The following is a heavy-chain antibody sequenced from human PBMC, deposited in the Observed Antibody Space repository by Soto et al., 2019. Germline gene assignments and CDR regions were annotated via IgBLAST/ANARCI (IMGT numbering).Heavy chain of an antibody. CDR3: DASTTKVISSYTS. J-gene: IGHJ4*02. V-gene: IGHV3-64D*06. D-gene: IGHD2-2*02. CDR1: VFMFSNCA. Sequence: PWGSLGISCSSSVFMFSNCAMHWVRQAPGKGPEYVSAISSDGGDTFYADSVKARFTVSRDNNRNRLYLQMRSLRLEDTAIYYCDASTTKVISSYTSWGQGTKVTVSS. CDR2: ISSDGGDT.